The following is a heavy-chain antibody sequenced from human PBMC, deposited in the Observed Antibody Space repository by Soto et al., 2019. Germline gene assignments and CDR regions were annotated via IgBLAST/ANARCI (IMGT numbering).Heavy chain of an antibody. CDR2: ISAYNGNT. CDR1: GYTFTSYG. Sequence: ASVKVSCKASGYTFTSYGISWVRQAPGQGLEWMGWISAYNGNTNYAQKLQGRVTMTTDTSTSTAYMELRSLRSDDTAVYYCARSCYDFWSGYYRNYFDYWGQGTLVTVSS. J-gene: IGHJ4*02. V-gene: IGHV1-18*01. D-gene: IGHD3-3*01. CDR3: ARSCYDFWSGYYRNYFDY.